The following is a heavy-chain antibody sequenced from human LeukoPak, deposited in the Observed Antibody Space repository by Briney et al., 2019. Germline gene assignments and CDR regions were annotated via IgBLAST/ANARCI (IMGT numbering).Heavy chain of an antibody. Sequence: SETLSLTCAVYGGSFSGYYWSWNRQPPGKGLEWIGEINHSGSTNYNPSLKSRVTISVDTSKNQFSLKLSSVTAADTAVYYCARAHRITIFGVVIPPPFDYWGQGTLVTVSS. CDR1: GGSFSGYY. V-gene: IGHV4-34*01. CDR2: INHSGST. CDR3: ARAHRITIFGVVIPPPFDY. J-gene: IGHJ4*02. D-gene: IGHD3-3*01.